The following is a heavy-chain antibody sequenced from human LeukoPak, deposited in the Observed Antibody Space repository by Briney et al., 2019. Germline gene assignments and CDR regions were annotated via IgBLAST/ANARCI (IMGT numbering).Heavy chain of an antibody. J-gene: IGHJ4*02. V-gene: IGHV4-34*01. CDR3: ARGVRVGFDY. CDR2: INHSGST. CDR1: GGSFSGYY. Sequence: SETLSLTCAVYGGSFSGYYWSWIRQPPGKGLEWIGEINHSGSTNYNPSLESRVTISVDTSKNQFSLKLSSVTAADTAVYYCARGVRVGFDYWGQGTLVTVSS.